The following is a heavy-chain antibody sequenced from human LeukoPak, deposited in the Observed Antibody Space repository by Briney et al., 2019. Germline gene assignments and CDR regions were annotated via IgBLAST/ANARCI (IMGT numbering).Heavy chain of an antibody. J-gene: IGHJ2*01. CDR3: ARESVYYYDSSGYYSNWYFDL. D-gene: IGHD3-22*01. CDR1: GGSISSSNW. V-gene: IGHV4-4*02. CDR2: IYHSGST. Sequence: SGTLSLTCADSGGSISSSNWWSWVRQPPGKGLEWIGEIYHSGSTNYNPSLKSRVTISVDKSKNQFSLKLSSVTAADTAVYYCARESVYYYDSSGYYSNWYFDLWGRGTLVTVSS.